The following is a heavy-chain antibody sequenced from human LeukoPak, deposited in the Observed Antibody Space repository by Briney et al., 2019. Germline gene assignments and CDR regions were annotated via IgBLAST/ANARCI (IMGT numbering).Heavy chain of an antibody. Sequence: ASVKVSCKASGYIFTSYDINWVRQAPGQGLEWMGWINTNTGNPTYAQGFTGRFVFSLDTSVSTAYLQISSLKAEDTAVYYCAREGDDYYDSSGYSGNWFDPWGQGTLVTVSS. CDR3: AREGDDYYDSSGYSGNWFDP. V-gene: IGHV7-4-1*02. CDR2: INTNTGNP. D-gene: IGHD3-22*01. CDR1: GYIFTSYD. J-gene: IGHJ5*02.